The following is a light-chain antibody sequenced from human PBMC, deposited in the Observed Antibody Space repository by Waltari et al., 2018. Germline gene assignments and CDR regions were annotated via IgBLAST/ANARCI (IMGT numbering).Light chain of an antibody. Sequence: EIVLTPSPATLSLSPGERATLPCRPSQSVTGYLAWYQHKPGQAPRLLIYDASKRATGIPSRFSGSGSGTDFTLTISSLEPEDFAVYYCQQRSNWPLTFGGGTKVEIK. CDR3: QQRSNWPLT. CDR1: QSVTGY. V-gene: IGKV3-11*01. J-gene: IGKJ4*01. CDR2: DAS.